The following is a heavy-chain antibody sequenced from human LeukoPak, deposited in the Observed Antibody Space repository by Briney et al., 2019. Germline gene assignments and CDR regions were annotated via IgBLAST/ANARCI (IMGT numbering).Heavy chain of an antibody. J-gene: IGHJ5*02. V-gene: IGHV4-34*01. Sequence: PSETPSLTCAVYGGSFSGYYWSWIRQPPGKGLEWIGSIYYSGSTYYKPSLKSRVTISLDTSKNQFSLKLSSVTAADTAVYYCARDGPPYSSSWYLDSRWFDPWGQGTLVTVSS. CDR2: IYYSGST. D-gene: IGHD6-13*01. CDR3: ARDGPPYSSSWYLDSRWFDP. CDR1: GGSFSGYY.